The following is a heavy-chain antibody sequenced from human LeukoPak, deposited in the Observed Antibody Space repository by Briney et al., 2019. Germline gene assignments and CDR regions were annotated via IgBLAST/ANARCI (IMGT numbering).Heavy chain of an antibody. J-gene: IGHJ1*01. V-gene: IGHV3-30*18. CDR1: GFTFSSYG. CDR3: AKDKGDYGDYVGGYFQH. Sequence: GGSLRLSCAASGFTFSSYGMHWVRQAPGKGLEWVAVISYDGSNKYYADSVKGRFTISRDNSKNTLYLRMNSLRAGDTAVYYCAKDKGDYGDYVGGYFQHWGQGTLVTVSS. CDR2: ISYDGSNK. D-gene: IGHD4-17*01.